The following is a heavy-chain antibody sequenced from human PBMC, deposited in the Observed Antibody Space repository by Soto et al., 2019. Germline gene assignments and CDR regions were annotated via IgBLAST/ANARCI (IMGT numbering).Heavy chain of an antibody. Sequence: ASETLSLTCTVSGGSISSYYWSWIRQPPGKGLEWIGYIYYSGSTNYNPSLKSRVTISVDTSKNQFSLKLSSVTAANTAVYYCARGYYYGSGSYYNIRYGMDVWGQGTTVTVSS. J-gene: IGHJ6*02. V-gene: IGHV4-59*01. D-gene: IGHD3-10*01. CDR3: ARGYYYGSGSYYNIRYGMDV. CDR1: GGSISSYY. CDR2: IYYSGST.